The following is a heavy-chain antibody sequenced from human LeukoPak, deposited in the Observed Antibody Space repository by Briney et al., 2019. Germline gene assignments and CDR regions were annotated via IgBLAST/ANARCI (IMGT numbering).Heavy chain of an antibody. Sequence: ASVKVSCKASGYTFTGYHTHWVRQAPGQGLEWMGWINPNSGGTNYAQKFQGRVTMTRDTSISTAYMELSRLRSDDTAVYYCRTDRYGDYGDYIDYWGQGTLVTVSS. J-gene: IGHJ4*02. CDR3: RTDRYGDYGDYIDY. CDR1: GYTFTGYH. V-gene: IGHV1-2*02. CDR2: INPNSGGT. D-gene: IGHD4-17*01.